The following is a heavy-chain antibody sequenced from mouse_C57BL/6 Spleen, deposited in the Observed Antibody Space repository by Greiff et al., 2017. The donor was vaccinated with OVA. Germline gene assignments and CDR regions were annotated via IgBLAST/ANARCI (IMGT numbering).Heavy chain of an antibody. CDR3: ARSGDSRYFDV. Sequence: VHLVESGAELARPGASVKLSCKASGYTFTSYGISWVKQRTGQGLEWIGEIYPRSGNTYYNEKFKGKATLTADKSSSTAYMELRSLTSEDSAVYFCARSGDSRYFDVWGTGTTVTVSS. V-gene: IGHV1-81*01. CDR1: GYTFTSYG. J-gene: IGHJ1*03. CDR2: IYPRSGNT. D-gene: IGHD3-2*02.